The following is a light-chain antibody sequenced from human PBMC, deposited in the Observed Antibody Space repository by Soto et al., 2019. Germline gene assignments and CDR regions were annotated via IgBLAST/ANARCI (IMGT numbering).Light chain of an antibody. V-gene: IGKV3-11*01. Sequence: ESVLTQSRATLSLSPRKRATLSWSASQSVTNFLAWYQQKPGQAPRLLIYGAFNRATGIPARFSGSGSGTDFTLTIRSLEPEDSAIYYCQQRNIWPPVTFGQGTRLEIK. CDR1: QSVTNF. CDR2: GAF. CDR3: QQRNIWPPVT. J-gene: IGKJ5*01.